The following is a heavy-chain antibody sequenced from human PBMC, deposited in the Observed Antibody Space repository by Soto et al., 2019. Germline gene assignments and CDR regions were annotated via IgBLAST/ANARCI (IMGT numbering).Heavy chain of an antibody. D-gene: IGHD3-3*01. Sequence: SLTCAVSGGSISSGGYSWSWIRQPPGKGLEWIGYIYHSGSTYYNPSLKSRVTISVDRSKNQFSLKLSSVTAADTAVYYCASSDYDFWSDSSTPYYFDYWGQGTLVTVSS. CDR2: IYHSGST. CDR1: GGSISSGGYS. V-gene: IGHV4-30-2*01. CDR3: ASSDYDFWSDSSTPYYFDY. J-gene: IGHJ4*02.